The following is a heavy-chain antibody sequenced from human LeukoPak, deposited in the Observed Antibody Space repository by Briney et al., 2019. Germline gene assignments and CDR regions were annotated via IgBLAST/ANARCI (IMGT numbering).Heavy chain of an antibody. Sequence: PGGSLRLSCAASGFTFSSYAMHWVRQAPGKGLEYVSAISSNGGSTYYANSVKGRFTISRDNSKNTLYLQMGSLRAEDMAVYYCARLTFREGFDPWGQGTLVTVSS. CDR2: ISSNGGST. CDR3: ARLTFREGFDP. V-gene: IGHV3-64*01. J-gene: IGHJ5*02. D-gene: IGHD2/OR15-2a*01. CDR1: GFTFSSYA.